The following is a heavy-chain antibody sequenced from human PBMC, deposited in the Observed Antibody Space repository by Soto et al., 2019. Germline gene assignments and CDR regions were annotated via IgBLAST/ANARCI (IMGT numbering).Heavy chain of an antibody. CDR2: MNPNSGNT. CDR3: AGGGAHCMDV. J-gene: IGHJ6*02. CDR1: GYTFTSYD. V-gene: IGHV1-8*01. Sequence: QVQLVQSGAEVKKPGASVKVSCKASGYTFTSYDINWVRQATGQGLEWMGWMNPNSGNTGYAQKYEGRVTMTRNTSIRAAYMELSSMSSEGAAVYYCAGGGAHCMDVWGQGTTVTVSS.